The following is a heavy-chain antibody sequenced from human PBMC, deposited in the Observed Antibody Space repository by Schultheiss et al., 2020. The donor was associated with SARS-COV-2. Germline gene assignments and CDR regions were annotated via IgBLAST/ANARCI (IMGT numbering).Heavy chain of an antibody. CDR2: IYYSGST. J-gene: IGHJ4*02. V-gene: IGHV4-39*07. D-gene: IGHD2-15*01. Sequence: SETLSLTCTVSGGSVSSGSYYWSWIRQPPGKGLEWIGSIYYSGSTYYNPSLKSRVTISVDKSKNQFSLKLSSVTAADTAVYYCARGRRFCSGGSCYSLASDYWGQGTLVTVSS. CDR3: ARGRRFCSGGSCYSLASDY. CDR1: GGSVSSGSYY.